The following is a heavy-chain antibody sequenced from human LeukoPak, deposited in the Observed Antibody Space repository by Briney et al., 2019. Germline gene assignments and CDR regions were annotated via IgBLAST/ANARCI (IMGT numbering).Heavy chain of an antibody. V-gene: IGHV3-23*01. Sequence: GGSLRLSCAASGFTFSSYAMSWVRQAPGKGLEWVSAISGSGGSTYYADSVKGRFTISRDNSKNTLYLQMNSLRAEDTAVYYCAKAPRQQLDLTRLDYWGQGTLVTVSS. D-gene: IGHD6-13*01. CDR2: ISGSGGST. CDR3: AKAPRQQLDLTRLDY. CDR1: GFTFSSYA. J-gene: IGHJ4*02.